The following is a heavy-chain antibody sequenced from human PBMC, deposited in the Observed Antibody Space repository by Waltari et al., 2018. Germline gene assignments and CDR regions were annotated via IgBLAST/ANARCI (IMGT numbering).Heavy chain of an antibody. CDR1: GYTFTGYY. CDR3: ASIGSGSYYYDYYYMDV. Sequence: QVQLVQSGAEVKKPGASVKVSCKASGYTFTGYYMHWVRQAPGQGLEWMGWINPNSGGTNYAQKFQGRVTMTRDTSISTAYMELSRLRSDDTAVYYCASIGSGSYYYDYYYMDVWGKGTTVTVSS. J-gene: IGHJ6*03. V-gene: IGHV1-2*02. D-gene: IGHD3-10*01. CDR2: INPNSGGT.